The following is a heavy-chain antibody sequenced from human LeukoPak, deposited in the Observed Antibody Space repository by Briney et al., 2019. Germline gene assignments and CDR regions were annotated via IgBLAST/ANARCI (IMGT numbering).Heavy chain of an antibody. V-gene: IGHV4-4*07. CDR3: ARDPRELNYDSSGYYYYYYYYMDV. Sequence: SETLSLTCTVSGGSISSYYWSWIRQPAGKGLEWIGRIYTTESANYIHSLKRRVTMSLDTSKNQFSLSLISVPAADTAVYYCARDPRELNYDSSGYYYYYYYYMDVWGKGTTVTVSS. J-gene: IGHJ6*03. CDR2: IYTTESA. CDR1: GGSISSYY. D-gene: IGHD3-22*01.